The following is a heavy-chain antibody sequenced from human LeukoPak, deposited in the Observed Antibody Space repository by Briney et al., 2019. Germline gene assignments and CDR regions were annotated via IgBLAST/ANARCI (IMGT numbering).Heavy chain of an antibody. Sequence: GGSLRLSCAASGFTFGNYSMNWVRQAPGKGLEWVSYITSSSSTMNYGDSVKGRFTISRENAKNSLYLHMSGLRDEDTAVYYCARESDFIASHVRGYFDSWDLGTLVTVSS. J-gene: IGHJ4*02. CDR3: ARESDFIASHVRGYFDS. D-gene: IGHD2-21*01. CDR2: ITSSSSTM. CDR1: GFTFGNYS. V-gene: IGHV3-48*02.